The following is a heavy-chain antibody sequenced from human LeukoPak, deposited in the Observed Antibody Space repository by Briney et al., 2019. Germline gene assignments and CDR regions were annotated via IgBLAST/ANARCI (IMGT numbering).Heavy chain of an antibody. CDR3: ARGQVYFDY. CDR2: ICYSGST. CDR1: GGSISSSSYY. V-gene: IGHV4-39*07. Sequence: SETLSLTCTVSGGSISSSSYYWGWIRQPPGKGLEWIGSICYSGSTYYNPSLKSRVTMSVDTSKNQFSLKLSSVTAADTAVYYCARGQVYFDYWGQGTLVTVSS. J-gene: IGHJ4*02.